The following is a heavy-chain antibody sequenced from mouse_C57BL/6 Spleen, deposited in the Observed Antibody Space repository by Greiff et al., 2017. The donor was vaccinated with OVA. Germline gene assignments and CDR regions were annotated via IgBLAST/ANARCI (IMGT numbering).Heavy chain of an antibody. CDR1: GYTFTDYN. V-gene: IGHV1-18*01. CDR3: AREGPLGYGSSPYFDY. J-gene: IGHJ2*01. CDR2: INPNNGGT. D-gene: IGHD1-1*01. Sequence: VQLQQSGPELVKPGASVKIPCKASGYTFTDYNMDWVKQSHGKSLEWIGDINPNNGGTIYNQKFKGKATLTVDKSSSTAYMELRSLTSEDTAVYYCAREGPLGYGSSPYFDYWGQGTTLTVSS.